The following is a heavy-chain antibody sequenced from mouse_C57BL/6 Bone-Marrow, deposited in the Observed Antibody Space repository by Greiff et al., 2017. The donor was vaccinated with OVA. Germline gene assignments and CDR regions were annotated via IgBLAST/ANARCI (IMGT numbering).Heavy chain of an antibody. J-gene: IGHJ2*01. D-gene: IGHD2-4*01. CDR3: AGLPYYVDY. Sequence: QVQLQQSGPELVKPGASVKISCKASGYTFTDYYINWVKQRPGQGLEWIGWIFPGSGSTYYNEKFKGKATLTVDKSSSTAYMLRSSLTSEDSAVYFCAGLPYYVDYWGQGTTLTVSS. CDR2: IFPGSGST. CDR1: GYTFTDYY. V-gene: IGHV1-75*01.